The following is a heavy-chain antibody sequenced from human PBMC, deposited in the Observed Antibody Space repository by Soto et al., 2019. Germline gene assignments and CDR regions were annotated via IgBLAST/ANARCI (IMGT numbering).Heavy chain of an antibody. J-gene: IGHJ4*02. CDR3: AKGRGGSGSLTPRVDF. CDR2: ISGGGDTT. D-gene: IGHD3-10*01. CDR1: GFTFNNYA. V-gene: IGHV3-23*01. Sequence: EVQLLESGGGLGQPGGSLRLSCAASGFTFNNYAMTWVRQAPVKGLEWVSAISGGGDTTSYADSVKGRFTVSRDGSKNTLYLQMSSLRAEDTALYYCAKGRGGSGSLTPRVDFWGQGTLVTVSS.